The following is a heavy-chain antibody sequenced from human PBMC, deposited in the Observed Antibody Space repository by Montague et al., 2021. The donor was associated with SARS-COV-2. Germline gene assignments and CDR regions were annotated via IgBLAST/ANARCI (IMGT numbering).Heavy chain of an antibody. CDR3: AHRRGLLLSDASDI. Sequence: PALAKPTQTLTLICTFSGFSLSTSGVGVGWIRQPPGKALEWLALIYWDDDKRYSPSLKSRLTITKDTSKNQVVLTMTNMDPVDTATYYCAHRRGLLLSDASDIWGQGTMVTVSS. CDR1: GFSLSTSGVG. CDR2: IYWDDDK. V-gene: IGHV2-5*02. D-gene: IGHD1-26*01. J-gene: IGHJ3*02.